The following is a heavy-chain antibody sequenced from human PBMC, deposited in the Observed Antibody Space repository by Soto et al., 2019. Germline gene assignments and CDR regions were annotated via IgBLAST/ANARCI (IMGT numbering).Heavy chain of an antibody. Sequence: GESLKIPCKGSGYSFLRYWIGWVRQMPGKGLELMGIMYPGDSETRYSPSFQGQVSISADKAISPAYLQWSRLRASDTAMYYCARHTSDRYGSDYWGQGTLVTVSS. CDR2: MYPGDSET. CDR1: GYSFLRYW. D-gene: IGHD5-18*01. J-gene: IGHJ4*02. CDR3: ARHTSDRYGSDY. V-gene: IGHV5-51*01.